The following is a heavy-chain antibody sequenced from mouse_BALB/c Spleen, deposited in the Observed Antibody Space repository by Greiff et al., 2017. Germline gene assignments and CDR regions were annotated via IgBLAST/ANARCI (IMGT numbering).Heavy chain of an antibody. J-gene: IGHJ3*01. CDR2: ISSGGSYT. V-gene: IGHV5-6-4*01. Sequence: EVQVVESGGGLVKPGGSLKLSCAASGFTFSSYTMSWVRQTPEKRLEWVATISSGGSYTYYPDSVKGRFTISRDNAKNTLYLQMSSLKSEDTAMYYCTRDPLITTATWFAYWGQGTLVTVSA. CDR1: GFTFSSYT. D-gene: IGHD1-2*01. CDR3: TRDPLITTATWFAY.